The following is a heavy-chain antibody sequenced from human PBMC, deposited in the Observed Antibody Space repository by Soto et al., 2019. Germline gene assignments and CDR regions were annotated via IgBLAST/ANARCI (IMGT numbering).Heavy chain of an antibody. J-gene: IGHJ4*02. CDR2: ISSTTNYI. V-gene: IGHV3-21*06. CDR1: GFIFTRYS. Sequence: GGSLRLSCAASGFIFTRYSMNWVRQAPGKGLEWVSSISSTTNYIYYGDSMEGRFTISRDNAKNSLYLEMNSLRAEDTAVYYCARESEDLTSNFDYWGQGTLVTVSS. CDR3: ARESEDLTSNFDY.